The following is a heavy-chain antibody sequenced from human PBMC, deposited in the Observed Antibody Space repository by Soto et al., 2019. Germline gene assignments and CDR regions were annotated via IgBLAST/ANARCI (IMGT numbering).Heavy chain of an antibody. CDR3: AREGGYGSGSYYNDYYYYYYMDV. V-gene: IGHV1-3*01. CDR1: GYTFTSYA. J-gene: IGHJ6*03. D-gene: IGHD3-10*01. Sequence: ASVKVSCKASGYTFTSYAMHWVRQAPGQRLEWMGWINAGNGNTKYSQKFQGRVTMTRNTSISTAYMELSSLRSEDTAVYYCAREGGYGSGSYYNDYYYYYYMDVWGKGTTVTVSS. CDR2: INAGNGNT.